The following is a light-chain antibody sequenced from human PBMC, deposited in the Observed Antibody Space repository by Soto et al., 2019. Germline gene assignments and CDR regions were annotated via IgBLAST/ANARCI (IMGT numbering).Light chain of an antibody. CDR2: GAS. V-gene: IGKV3-15*01. J-gene: IGKJ1*01. Sequence: EVVMTQSPATLSVSPGERATLSCRASQSISSYLAWYQQKPGQAPRLLIYGASTRAAGIPARFSGGGSTTDFTLTISTLQSEDFAFYYCHQYNHWPRTFGQGTKVEIK. CDR1: QSISSY. CDR3: HQYNHWPRT.